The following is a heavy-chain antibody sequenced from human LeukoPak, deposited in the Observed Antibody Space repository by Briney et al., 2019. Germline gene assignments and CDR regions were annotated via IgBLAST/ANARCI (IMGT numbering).Heavy chain of an antibody. V-gene: IGHV1-18*01. D-gene: IGHD3-22*01. CDR2: NNPYKDNK. CDR3: ARECKDSSGYPMERFDL. Sequence: ASVTVSYKASVYTFTIYGVSGVPQAPGQGREGGGWNNPYKDNKNYTRKLQGGVTIPTDTSTSTAYMEQRTLRSDDTRVYYCARECKDSSGYPMERFDLWGEGTLVTVSS. J-gene: IGHJ5*02. CDR1: VYTFTIYG.